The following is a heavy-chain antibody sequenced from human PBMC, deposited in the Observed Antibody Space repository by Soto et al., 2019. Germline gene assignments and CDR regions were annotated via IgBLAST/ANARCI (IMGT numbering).Heavy chain of an antibody. J-gene: IGHJ4*02. V-gene: IGHV5-51*01. CDR3: ERLHKAMANGMVGFDY. D-gene: IGHD5-18*01. CDR2: IYPGDSDT. CDR1: GYSFTSYW. Sequence: GESLKISCKGSGYSFTSYWIGWVRQMPGKGLEWMGIIYPGDSDTRYSPSFQGQVTISADKSISTAYLQWSSLKASDTAMYYCERLHKAMANGMVGFDYWGQGTLVTVSS.